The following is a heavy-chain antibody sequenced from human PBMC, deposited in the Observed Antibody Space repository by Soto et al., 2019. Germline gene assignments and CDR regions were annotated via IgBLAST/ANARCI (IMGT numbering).Heavy chain of an antibody. CDR2: ISSSGSTI. CDR1: VFTFSDYY. V-gene: IGHV3-11*01. D-gene: IGHD3-3*01. Sequence: VGSLRLSCASSVFTFSDYYMSCIRHSPGKWLEWVSYISSSGSTIYYADSVKGRFTISRDNAKNSLYLQMNSLRAEDTAVYYCARGGDYDFWSGYYPPSDYWGQGTLLTVSS. J-gene: IGHJ4*02. CDR3: ARGGDYDFWSGYYPPSDY.